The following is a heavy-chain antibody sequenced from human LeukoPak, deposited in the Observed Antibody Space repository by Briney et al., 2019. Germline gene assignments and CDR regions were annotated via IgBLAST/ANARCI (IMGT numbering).Heavy chain of an antibody. CDR2: ISGSGGST. CDR1: GFTFSSYA. D-gene: IGHD3-22*01. Sequence: GGSLRLSCAASGFTFSSYAMSWVRQAPGKGLEWVSAISGSGGSTYYADSVKGRFTISRDNSKNTLYLQMNSPRAEDTAVYYCANVAYYYDSSEDWGQGTLVTVSS. J-gene: IGHJ4*02. V-gene: IGHV3-23*01. CDR3: ANVAYYYDSSED.